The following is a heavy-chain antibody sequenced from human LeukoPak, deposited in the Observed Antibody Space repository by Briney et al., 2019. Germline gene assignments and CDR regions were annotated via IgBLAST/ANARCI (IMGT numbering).Heavy chain of an antibody. Sequence: SETLSLSCTVSGGSISSSSYYWGWIRQPPGKGLEWIGSIYYSGSTYYNPSLKSRVTISVDTSKNQFSLKLSSVTAADTAVYYCARRGYYYDSSGYYYGMFDYWGQGTLVTVSS. CDR2: IYYSGST. CDR1: GGSISSSSYY. V-gene: IGHV4-39*01. CDR3: ARRGYYYDSSGYYYGMFDY. D-gene: IGHD3-22*01. J-gene: IGHJ4*02.